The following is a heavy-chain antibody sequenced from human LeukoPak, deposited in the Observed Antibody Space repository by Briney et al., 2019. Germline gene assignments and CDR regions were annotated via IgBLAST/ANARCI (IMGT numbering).Heavy chain of an antibody. CDR1: GFTFSSYG. Sequence: GRSLTLSCAASGFTFSSYGMHWVRQAPGKGLEWVAVIWYDGSNKYYADSVKGRFTISRDNSKNTLYLQMNSLRAEDTAVYYCAKDLLSGELGNWGQGTMVTVSS. V-gene: IGHV3-33*06. D-gene: IGHD7-27*01. J-gene: IGHJ3*01. CDR2: IWYDGSNK. CDR3: AKDLLSGELGN.